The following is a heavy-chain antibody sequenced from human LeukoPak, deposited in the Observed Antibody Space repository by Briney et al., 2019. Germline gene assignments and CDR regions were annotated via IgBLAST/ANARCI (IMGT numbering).Heavy chain of an antibody. Sequence: GGSLRLSCATSGFTFRSYEMNWVRQAPGKGLEWVSYISSSSSTIFYADSVKGRFSISRDNAKNSLFLQVNSLRAEDTAVYYCARSIAAVPDYWGQGTLVTASS. J-gene: IGHJ4*02. V-gene: IGHV3-48*03. CDR1: GFTFRSYE. D-gene: IGHD6-13*01. CDR2: ISSSSSTI. CDR3: ARSIAAVPDY.